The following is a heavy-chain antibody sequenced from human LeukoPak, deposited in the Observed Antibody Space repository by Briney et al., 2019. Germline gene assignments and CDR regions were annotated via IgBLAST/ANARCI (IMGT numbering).Heavy chain of an antibody. CDR2: IIPIFGTA. Sequence: GASVKVSCKASGGTFSSYAISWVRQAPGQGLEWMGGIIPIFGTANYAQKFQGRVTITADESTSTAYMELSSLRSEDTAVYYCAGASGYSYGYSDYYYYGMDVWGQGTTVTVSS. D-gene: IGHD5-18*01. CDR3: AGASGYSYGYSDYYYYGMDV. J-gene: IGHJ6*02. CDR1: GGTFSSYA. V-gene: IGHV1-69*13.